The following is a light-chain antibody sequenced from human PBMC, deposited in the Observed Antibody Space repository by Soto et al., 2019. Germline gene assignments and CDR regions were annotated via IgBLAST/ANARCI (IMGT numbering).Light chain of an antibody. CDR1: STDVGAYNY. V-gene: IGLV2-14*01. CDR2: EVT. CDR3: ISYTGKSAPYV. J-gene: IGLJ1*01. Sequence: QSALAQPASVSGSPGQSITISCTGTSTDVGAYNYVAWYQQHPGKAPKLIIYEVTNRPSGVSYRFSASKSGNTASLTISGLHSEDEADYYCISYTGKSAPYVFGTGTKVTAL.